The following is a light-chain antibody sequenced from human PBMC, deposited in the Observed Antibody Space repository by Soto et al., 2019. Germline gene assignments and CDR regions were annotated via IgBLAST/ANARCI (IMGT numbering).Light chain of an antibody. CDR1: SSDVGSYNL. CDR2: EGS. Sequence: QSVLTQPASVSGSPGQSITISCTGTSSDVGSYNLVSWYQQHPGKAPKLMIYEGSKRPSGVSNRFSGSKSGNTASLTISWLQAEDEADYYCCSYAGSSTSPGYVFGTGTKVTVL. J-gene: IGLJ1*01. V-gene: IGLV2-23*01. CDR3: CSYAGSSTSPGYV.